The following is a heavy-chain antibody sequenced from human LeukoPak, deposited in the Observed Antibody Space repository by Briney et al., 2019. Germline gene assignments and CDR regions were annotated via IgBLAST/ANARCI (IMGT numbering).Heavy chain of an antibody. J-gene: IGHJ6*03. CDR2: IYSSGST. CDR1: GRSISSHY. CDR3: ARVRGCSSTSCSPHYYYYMDV. V-gene: IGHV4-4*07. D-gene: IGHD2-2*01. Sequence: IPSETLSLTCTVSGRSISSHYWSSIRQPAGKGLEWIGRIYSSGSTNYNPSLKSRVTMSVDTSKNQFSLRLSSVTAADTAIYYCARVRGCSSTSCSPHYYYYMDVWGKGTTVTVSS.